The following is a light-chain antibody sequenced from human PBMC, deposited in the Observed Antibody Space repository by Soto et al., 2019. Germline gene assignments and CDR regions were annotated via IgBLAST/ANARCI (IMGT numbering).Light chain of an antibody. J-gene: IGKJ1*01. Sequence: DIVLTQSPGTLSLSPGERATLSCRASQSVSSSYLAWYQQKPGQAPRLLIYGASSTATGIPDRFSGSGSGTDFTLIISRLEPEDFAVYYCQQYGSSPQTFGQGTKVDIK. V-gene: IGKV3-20*01. CDR3: QQYGSSPQT. CDR2: GAS. CDR1: QSVSSSY.